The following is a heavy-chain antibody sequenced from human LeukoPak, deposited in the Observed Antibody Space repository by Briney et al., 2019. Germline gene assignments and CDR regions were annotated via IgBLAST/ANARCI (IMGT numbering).Heavy chain of an antibody. CDR2: IYHSGST. V-gene: IGHV4-4*02. J-gene: IGHJ3*02. D-gene: IGHD5-18*01. CDR3: ARALGEGGYNYDDAFEI. Sequence: SETLSLIFGVSGGSISSNSWWSWVRQSPGEGLEWIGEIYHSGSTNYNPSLNSRVTLSVDTSQNQFSLRRSSVTAADSAVYYCARALGEGGYNYDDAFEIWGQGTMVTVSS. CDR1: GGSISSNSW.